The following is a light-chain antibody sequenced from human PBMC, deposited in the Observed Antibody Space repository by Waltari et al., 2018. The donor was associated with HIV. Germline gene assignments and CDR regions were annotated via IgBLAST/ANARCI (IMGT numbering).Light chain of an antibody. CDR1: SSNIARNT. CDR2: SNN. Sequence: QSVLTQPPSASGTPGQRVTISCSGSSSNIARNTVNWFQQLPGTAPKLLIYSNNQRPSGVPDRLSGSKSDTSASLAISGLQSEDEADYYCAAWDDSLSAWVFGGGTKLAVL. V-gene: IGLV1-44*01. J-gene: IGLJ3*02. CDR3: AAWDDSLSAWV.